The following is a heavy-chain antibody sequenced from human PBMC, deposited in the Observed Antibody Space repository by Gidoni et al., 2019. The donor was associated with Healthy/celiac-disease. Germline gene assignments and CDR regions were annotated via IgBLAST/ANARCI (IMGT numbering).Heavy chain of an antibody. Sequence: EVQLLESGGGLVQPGGSLRLSCAAAGLTVSSYAMSWVRQAPGKGLEWVSSINGSGGSIYYADSVKGRFTISRDNSKNTLYLQMNSLRAEDTAVYYCAKGQSSGWYYWYFQHWGQGTLVTVSS. J-gene: IGHJ1*01. D-gene: IGHD6-19*01. V-gene: IGHV3-23*01. CDR1: GLTVSSYA. CDR3: AKGQSSGWYYWYFQH. CDR2: INGSGGSI.